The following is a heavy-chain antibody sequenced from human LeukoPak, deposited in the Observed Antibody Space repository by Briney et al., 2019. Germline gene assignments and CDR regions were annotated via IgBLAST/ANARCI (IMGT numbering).Heavy chain of an antibody. CDR3: GGRSAGTKGYYYYMDV. Sequence: GASVKVSCKASGGTFSSYAISWVRQAPGQGLEWMGGIIPIFGTANYAQKFQGRVTITADESTSTAYMELSSLRSEDTAVYYCGGRSAGTKGYYYYMDVWGKGTTVTVSS. J-gene: IGHJ6*03. CDR1: GGTFSSYA. CDR2: IIPIFGTA. V-gene: IGHV1-69*13.